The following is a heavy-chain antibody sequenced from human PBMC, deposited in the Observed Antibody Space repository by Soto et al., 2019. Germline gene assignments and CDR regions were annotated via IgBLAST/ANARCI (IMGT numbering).Heavy chain of an antibody. CDR1: VGPLSSYA. J-gene: IGHJ4*02. D-gene: IGHD5-18*01. Sequence: SVKTACKARVGPLSSYAISLVRQATGQGLEWMGGIIPIFGTSNDAKKFQGRVTITADKSTSTAYMDLSSLRSEDTAVYYCVEGYSYGSDEWGQGTLVTFSS. CDR2: IIPIFGTS. V-gene: IGHV1-69*06. CDR3: VEGYSYGSDE.